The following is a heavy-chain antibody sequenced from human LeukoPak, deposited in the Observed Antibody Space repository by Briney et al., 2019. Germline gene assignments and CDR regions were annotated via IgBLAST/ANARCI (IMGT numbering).Heavy chain of an antibody. CDR1: GFTFSSYA. Sequence: GGSLRLSCAASGFTFSSYAMSWVRQVPGKGLEWVSAISGSGGSTYYADSVKGRFTISRDNSKNTLYLQMNSLRAEDTAVYYCAKVIRARIVGATHDYWGQGTLVTVSS. D-gene: IGHD1-26*01. V-gene: IGHV3-23*01. J-gene: IGHJ4*02. CDR2: ISGSGGST. CDR3: AKVIRARIVGATHDY.